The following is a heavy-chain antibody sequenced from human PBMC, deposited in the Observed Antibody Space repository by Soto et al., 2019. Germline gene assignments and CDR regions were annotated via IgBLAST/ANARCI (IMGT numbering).Heavy chain of an antibody. CDR1: GGYFNNRQTLNSYP. D-gene: IGHD3-16*01. CDR3: AKAWGVEIYYYDYAMDV. V-gene: IGHV1-69*06. J-gene: IGHJ6*02. CDR2: IIPLFGTT. Sequence: QVQVVQSGAEVKRPGSSVNVSCKASGGYFNNRQTLNSYPISWVRQAPGQGLEWMGGIIPLFGTTNYAQRFQGRVTITADKSTSTTYRELNNVTSDDPAVYYCAKAWGVEIYYYDYAMDVWGQGTTVTVSS.